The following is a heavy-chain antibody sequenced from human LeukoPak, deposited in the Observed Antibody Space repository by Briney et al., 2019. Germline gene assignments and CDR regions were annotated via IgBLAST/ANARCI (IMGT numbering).Heavy chain of an antibody. Sequence: PGESLKISCEGSGYSFTSYWIAWVRQMPGKGLEWMGIIYPGDSDTRYSPSFQGQVTISADKSISTAYLQWSSLKASDTAMYYCARPGSGYNKPFDSWGQGTLVTVSS. CDR2: IYPGDSDT. V-gene: IGHV5-51*01. CDR1: GYSFTSYW. CDR3: ARPGSGYNKPFDS. D-gene: IGHD5-24*01. J-gene: IGHJ4*02.